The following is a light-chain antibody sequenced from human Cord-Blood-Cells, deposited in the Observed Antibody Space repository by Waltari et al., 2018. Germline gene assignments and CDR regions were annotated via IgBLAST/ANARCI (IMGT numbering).Light chain of an antibody. CDR1: QSISSY. CDR3: QQSYSTPYT. Sequence: DIQMTQSPSSLSESVGDSVTITCRASQSISSYLTWYQQKPGKAPKLLIYAASSLQSGVPSRFSGSGSGTDFTLTISSLQPEDFATYYCQQSYSTPYTFGQGTKLEIK. J-gene: IGKJ2*01. V-gene: IGKV1-39*01. CDR2: AAS.